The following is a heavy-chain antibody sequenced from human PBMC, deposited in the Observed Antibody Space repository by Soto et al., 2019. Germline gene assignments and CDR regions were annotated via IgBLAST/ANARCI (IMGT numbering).Heavy chain of an antibody. CDR2: INAGNGNT. CDR3: ARDGLYCGGDCYHYWYFDL. V-gene: IGHV1-3*05. D-gene: IGHD2-21*02. J-gene: IGHJ2*01. CDR1: GYTFTNYA. Sequence: QVQLVQSGAEEKKPGASVKVSCEASGYTFTNYAMHWVRQAPGQGLEWMGWINAGNGNTKYSQKFQGRVTLTRDTSESTAYMELSSLRSEDTAVYYCARDGLYCGGDCYHYWYFDLWGRGPLVTVSS.